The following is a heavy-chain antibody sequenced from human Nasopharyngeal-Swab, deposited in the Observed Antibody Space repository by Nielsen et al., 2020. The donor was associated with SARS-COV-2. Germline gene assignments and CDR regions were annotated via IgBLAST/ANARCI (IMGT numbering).Heavy chain of an antibody. J-gene: IGHJ6*04. CDR3: ARHFRGGDV. CDR2: IYYTGST. Sequence: SETLSLTCAVYGGSFSGYYWGWIRQPPGKGLEWIGYIYYTGSTNYNPSLKSRLTISVDRSKNQFSLRLSSVTAADTAVYYCARHFRGGDVWGNGTTVTVSS. V-gene: IGHV4-59*08. CDR1: GGSFSGYY. D-gene: IGHD3-10*01.